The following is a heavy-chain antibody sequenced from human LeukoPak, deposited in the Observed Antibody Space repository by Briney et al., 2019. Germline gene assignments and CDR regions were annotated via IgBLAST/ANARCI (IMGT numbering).Heavy chain of an antibody. J-gene: IGHJ4*02. CDR1: GFIFSTHA. Sequence: GGSMRLARVASGFIFSTHAMSWVRLAPGRGLEWVSTISDSGGSTYYTECVKGRFTISRDNSMSTLSLQMKSLRVEDTALYYCARGYCSGGSCTWGLFDSWGQGTVVTVSS. CDR2: ISDSGGST. D-gene: IGHD2-15*01. CDR3: ARGYCSGGSCTWGLFDS. V-gene: IGHV3-23*01.